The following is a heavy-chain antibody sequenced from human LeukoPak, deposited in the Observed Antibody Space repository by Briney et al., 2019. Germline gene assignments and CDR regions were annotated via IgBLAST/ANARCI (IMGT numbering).Heavy chain of an antibody. Sequence: GGSLRLSCAASGFTFSGYDMQWVRQAPGKGLEWVSGISRSGPTYYRDSVKGRFTISSDNSKDTLYLQMDSLRAEDTATYYCAKGESFAFAMWGQGTMVTVSS. CDR3: AKGESFAFAM. CDR1: GFTFSGYD. CDR2: ISRSGPT. V-gene: IGHV3-23*01. J-gene: IGHJ3*02.